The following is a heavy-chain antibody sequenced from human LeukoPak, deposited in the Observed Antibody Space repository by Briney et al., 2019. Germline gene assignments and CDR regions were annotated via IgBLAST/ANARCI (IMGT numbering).Heavy chain of an antibody. CDR1: GFTYRTYA. CDR3: AKDRITANVGYYFDY. Sequence: GGPLRLSCLGSGFTYRTYAVRWVRQAPGKGRDWVSSISGDSGDTFYEEYVKGRFTIYRDNYKSTLYLQMNSLRVDDTAVYYCAKDRITANVGYYFDYWGQGTLVTVSS. V-gene: IGHV3-23*01. D-gene: IGHD3-3*01. CDR2: ISGDSGDT. J-gene: IGHJ4*02.